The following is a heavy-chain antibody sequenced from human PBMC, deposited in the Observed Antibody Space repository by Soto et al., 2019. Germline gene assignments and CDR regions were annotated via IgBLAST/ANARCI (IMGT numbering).Heavy chain of an antibody. CDR3: ARVRGNSSGFYFFDY. J-gene: IGHJ4*02. D-gene: IGHD5-18*01. CDR1: GGSISSGGYY. V-gene: IGHV4-31*03. CDR2: IYYSGST. Sequence: RSLTCTVSGGSISSGGYYWSWIRQHPGKGLEWIGYIYYSGSTYHNPSLKSRVIISVDTSKNQFSLKLSSVTAADTAVYYCARVRGNSSGFYFFDYWGQGTLVTVSS.